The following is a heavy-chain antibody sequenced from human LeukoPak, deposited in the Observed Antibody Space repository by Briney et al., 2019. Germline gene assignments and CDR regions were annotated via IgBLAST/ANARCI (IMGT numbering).Heavy chain of an antibody. CDR1: GGSFSGYY. J-gene: IGHJ4*02. CDR2: INHSGST. Sequence: KSSETLSLTCAVYGGSFSGYYWSWIRQPPGKGLEWIGEINHSGSTNYNPSLKSRVTISVGTSKNQFSLKLSSVTAADTAVYYCARGRGVDYWGQGTLVTVSS. CDR3: ARGRGVDY. D-gene: IGHD3-10*01. V-gene: IGHV4-34*01.